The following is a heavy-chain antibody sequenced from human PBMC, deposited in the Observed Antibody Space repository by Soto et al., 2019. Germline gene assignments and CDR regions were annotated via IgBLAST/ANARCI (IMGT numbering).Heavy chain of an antibody. CDR2: IYSGDNT. D-gene: IGHD6-19*01. CDR3: ARFPRIALAALDC. J-gene: IGHJ4*02. CDR1: AGTVTSDY. Sequence: GRSLRHSCAASAGTVTSDYMSWVRQAPGKGLEWVSTIYSGDNTYYADSVKGRFIISRDKSKNTLYLQMNNLRAEDTAVYYCARFPRIALAALDCRGQGTLVTVSS. V-gene: IGHV3-66*01.